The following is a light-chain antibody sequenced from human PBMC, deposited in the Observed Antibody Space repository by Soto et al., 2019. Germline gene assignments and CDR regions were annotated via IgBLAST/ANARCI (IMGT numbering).Light chain of an antibody. CDR1: ESISSW. Sequence: DIQMTQSPSTLSASVGDRVTITCRASESISSWLAWYQQEPGKVPKVLIYKASTLESGVPSRFSGSGSGTEFTLTISGLQRDDFATYYRQQYNSYFRTFGQGTKVDIK. V-gene: IGKV1-5*03. J-gene: IGKJ1*01. CDR2: KAS. CDR3: QQYNSYFRT.